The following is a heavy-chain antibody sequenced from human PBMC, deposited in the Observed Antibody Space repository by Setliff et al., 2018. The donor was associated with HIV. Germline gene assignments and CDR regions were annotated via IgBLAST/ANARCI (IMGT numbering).Heavy chain of an antibody. Sequence: SETLSLTCAVSGYSISTAYYWGWIRQPPGKGLEWIGSVYHSGTTYYNPSLKSRVTISVDMSNNQFSLKVTSETAADTAVYYCMRGRSITIFGVAYFDFWGQGTQVTVSS. J-gene: IGHJ4*02. D-gene: IGHD3-3*01. CDR3: MRGRSITIFGVAYFDF. CDR2: VYHSGTT. CDR1: GYSISTAYY. V-gene: IGHV4-38-2*01.